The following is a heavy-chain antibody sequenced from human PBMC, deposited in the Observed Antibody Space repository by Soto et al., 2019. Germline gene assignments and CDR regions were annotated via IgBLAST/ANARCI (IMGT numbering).Heavy chain of an antibody. J-gene: IGHJ4*02. CDR1: GFTFSSYA. CDR3: TKVGGTSLPPIPVDY. D-gene: IGHD2-2*02. V-gene: IGHV3-23*01. Sequence: EVQLLESGGGLVQPGGSLRLSCAASGFTFSSYAMNWVRQAPGKGLEWVSTISGSGDNTYYADSVKGWFTISRDNSKNTLYLQMNSLRAEDTALYYCTKVGGTSLPPIPVDYWGQGTQVTVSS. CDR2: ISGSGDNT.